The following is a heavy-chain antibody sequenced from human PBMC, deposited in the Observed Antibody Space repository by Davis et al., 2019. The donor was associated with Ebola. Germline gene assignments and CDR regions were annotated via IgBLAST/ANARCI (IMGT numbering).Heavy chain of an antibody. CDR2: ISSSSSYI. CDR1: GFTFSSYT. Sequence: GGSLRLSCAASGFTFSSYTMNWVRQAPGKGLEWVSSISSSSSYIYYADSVKGRFTISRDNAKNSLYLQMNSLRAEDTAVYYCAREVPGTMIVVVITNYYYGMDVWGQGTTVTVSS. V-gene: IGHV3-21*01. CDR3: AREVPGTMIVVVITNYYYGMDV. J-gene: IGHJ6*02. D-gene: IGHD3-22*01.